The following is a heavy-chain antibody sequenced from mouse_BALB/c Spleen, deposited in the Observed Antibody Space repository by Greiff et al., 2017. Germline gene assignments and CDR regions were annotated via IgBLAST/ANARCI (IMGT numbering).Heavy chain of an antibody. CDR2: ISSGSSTI. J-gene: IGHJ4*01. D-gene: IGHD1-2*01. Sequence: EVQGVESGGGLVQPGGSRKLSCAASGFTFSSFGMHWVRQAPEKGLEWVAYISSGSSTIYYADTVKGRFTISRDNPKNTLFLQMTSLRSEDTAMYYCASYGNYAMDDWGQGTSVTVSS. CDR1: GFTFSSFG. V-gene: IGHV5-17*02. CDR3: ASYGNYAMDD.